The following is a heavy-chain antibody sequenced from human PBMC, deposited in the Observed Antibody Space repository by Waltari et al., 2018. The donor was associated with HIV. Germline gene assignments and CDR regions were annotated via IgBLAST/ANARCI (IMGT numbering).Heavy chain of an antibody. CDR2: IYHSGST. J-gene: IGHJ4*02. CDR3: AREGAAGTFGRGV. D-gene: IGHD6-13*01. Sequence: QVQLQESGPGLVKPSETLSLTCAVSGYSISSGYYWGWIRQPPGKGLEWIGSIYHSGSTDYNPSLKSRVTISVDTAKNQFSLKLSSVTAADTAVYYCAREGAAGTFGRGVWGQGTLVTVSS. CDR1: GYSISSGYY. V-gene: IGHV4-38-2*01.